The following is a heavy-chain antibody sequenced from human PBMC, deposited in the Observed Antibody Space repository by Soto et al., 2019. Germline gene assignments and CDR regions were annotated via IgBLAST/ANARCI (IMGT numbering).Heavy chain of an antibody. CDR1: GFTFSSYA. D-gene: IGHD6-13*01. J-gene: IGHJ4*02. CDR2: ISGSGGST. Sequence: EVQLLESGGGLVQPGGSLRLSCAASGFTFSSYAMSWVRQAPGKGLEWVSAISGSGGSTYYADSVKGRFTISRDNSKNTLYLQMNSRRAEDTALYFCAKDPYSSRPPSHFDYWGQGTLVTVSS. CDR3: AKDPYSSRPPSHFDY. V-gene: IGHV3-23*01.